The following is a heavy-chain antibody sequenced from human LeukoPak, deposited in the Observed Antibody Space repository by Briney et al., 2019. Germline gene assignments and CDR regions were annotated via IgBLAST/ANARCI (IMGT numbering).Heavy chain of an antibody. V-gene: IGHV1-46*01. D-gene: IGHD1-26*01. CDR2: INPSDAST. CDR3: ARLARYSWSPISPLYYYYYYMDV. Sequence: ASVKVSCKASGYTFTSYYMNWVRQAPGQGPEWMGIINPSDASTTYAQKFQGRVTMTRDMSTSTVYMELSSLRSEDTAVYYCARLARYSWSPISPLYYYYYYMDVWGKGTTVTISS. CDR1: GYTFTSYY. J-gene: IGHJ6*03.